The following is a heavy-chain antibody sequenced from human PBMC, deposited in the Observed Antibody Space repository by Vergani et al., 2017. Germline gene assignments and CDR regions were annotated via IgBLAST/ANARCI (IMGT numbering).Heavy chain of an antibody. CDR1: GGSISSGGYY. D-gene: IGHD2-2*01. J-gene: IGHJ5*02. V-gene: IGHV4-31*03. CDR2: IYYSGST. CDR3: ARARQDIVVVPAAIRGWFDP. Sequence: QVQLQESGPGLVKPSQTLSLTCTVSGGSISSGGYYWSWIRQHPGKGLEWIGYIYYSGSTYYNPSLKSRVTISVDTSKNQFSLKLSSVTAADTAVYYCARARQDIVVVPAAIRGWFDPWGQGTLVTVSS.